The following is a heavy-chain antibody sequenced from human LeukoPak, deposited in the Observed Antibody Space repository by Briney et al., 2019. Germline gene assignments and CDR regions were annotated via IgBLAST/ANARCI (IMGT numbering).Heavy chain of an antibody. CDR3: ARGFPPYDYVWGSYRLYYFDY. Sequence: KPSETLSLTCAVYGGPFSGYYWSWIRQPPGRGLEWIGRIYTSGSTNYNPSLKSRVTMSVDTSKNQFSLKLSSVTAADTAVYYCARGFPPYDYVWGSYRLYYFDYWGQGTLVTVSS. CDR1: GGPFSGYY. J-gene: IGHJ4*02. D-gene: IGHD3-16*02. V-gene: IGHV4-59*10. CDR2: IYTSGST.